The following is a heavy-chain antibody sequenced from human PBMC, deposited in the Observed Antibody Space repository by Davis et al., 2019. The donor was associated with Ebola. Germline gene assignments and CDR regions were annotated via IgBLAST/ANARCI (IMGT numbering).Heavy chain of an antibody. CDR2: INHSGST. D-gene: IGHD2-8*01. CDR1: GGSFSGYY. V-gene: IGHV4-34*01. J-gene: IGHJ5*02. Sequence: PSETLSLTCAVYGGSFSGYYWSWIRQPPGKGLEWIGEINHSGSTNYNPSLKSRVTISVDTSKNQFSLKLSAVTAADTAVYYCASPLWVYASWGQGTLVTVSS. CDR3: ASPLWVYAS.